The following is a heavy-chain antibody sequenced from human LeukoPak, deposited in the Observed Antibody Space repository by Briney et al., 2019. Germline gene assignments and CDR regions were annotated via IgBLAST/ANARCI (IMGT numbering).Heavy chain of an antibody. D-gene: IGHD1-26*01. Sequence: GGSLRLSCSLSGFSLRVYSMDWVGPAPRQGLEWILYIGTVVTTYYPDSVLGRFTVSRDNAKKSGYLQMRSLTLDDTAVYYCARDPVEGGLDYWAQGSLVTVSS. CDR3: ARDPVEGGLDY. V-gene: IGHV3-69-1*01. CDR1: GFSLRVYS. CDR2: IGTVVTT. J-gene: IGHJ4*02.